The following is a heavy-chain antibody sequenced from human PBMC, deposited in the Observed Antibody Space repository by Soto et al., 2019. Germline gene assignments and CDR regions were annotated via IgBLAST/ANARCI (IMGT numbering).Heavy chain of an antibody. CDR3: ATAWSSRWRGGWYFDL. CDR2: ISAYNGNT. Sequence: ASVKVSCKASGYTFTSYGISWVRQAPGQGLEWMGWISAYNGNTNYAQKLQGRVTMTTDTSTSTAYMELRSLRSDDTAVYYCATAWSSRWRGGWYFDLWGRGTLVTVSS. D-gene: IGHD6-19*01. CDR1: GYTFTSYG. V-gene: IGHV1-18*01. J-gene: IGHJ2*01.